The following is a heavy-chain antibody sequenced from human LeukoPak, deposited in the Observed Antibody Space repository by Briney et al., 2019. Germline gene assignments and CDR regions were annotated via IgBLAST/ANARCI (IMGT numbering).Heavy chain of an antibody. CDR2: ISSSGSTI. CDR1: GFTFSNAW. Sequence: PGGSLRLSCATSGFTFSNAWMTWVRQAPGKGLEWVSYISSSGSTIYYADSVKGRFTISRDNAKNSLYLQMNSLRAEDTAVYYCAELGITMIGGVWGKGTTVTVSS. CDR3: AELGITMIGGV. J-gene: IGHJ6*04. D-gene: IGHD3-10*02. V-gene: IGHV3-11*01.